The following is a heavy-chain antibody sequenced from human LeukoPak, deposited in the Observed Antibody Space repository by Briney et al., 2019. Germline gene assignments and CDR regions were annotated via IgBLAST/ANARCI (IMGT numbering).Heavy chain of an antibody. V-gene: IGHV4-34*01. Sequence: SETLSLTCAVYGGSFSGYYWSWIRQPPGKGLEWIGEINQSGSTNCNPSLKSRVTISVDTSKNQFSLKLSSVIAADTAVYYCASLGSGSYSRKNWYFDLWGRGTLVTVSS. J-gene: IGHJ2*01. D-gene: IGHD3-10*01. CDR3: ASLGSGSYSRKNWYFDL. CDR1: GGSFSGYY. CDR2: INQSGST.